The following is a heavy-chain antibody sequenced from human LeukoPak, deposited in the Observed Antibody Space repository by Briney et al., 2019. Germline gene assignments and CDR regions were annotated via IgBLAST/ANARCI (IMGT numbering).Heavy chain of an antibody. V-gene: IGHV1-69*01. CDR1: GYTFTSYG. Sequence: ASLKGSCQASGYTFTSYGISWGRQAPGQGLVWMGGIIPIFGTANYAQKFQGRVTITADESTSTAYMELSSLRSEDTAVYYCASLVDTAIPYFDYWGQGTLVTVSS. J-gene: IGHJ4*02. CDR2: IIPIFGTA. D-gene: IGHD5-18*01. CDR3: ASLVDTAIPYFDY.